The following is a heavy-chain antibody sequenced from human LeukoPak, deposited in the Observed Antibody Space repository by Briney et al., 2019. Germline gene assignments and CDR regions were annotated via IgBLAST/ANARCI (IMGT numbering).Heavy chain of an antibody. CDR3: ASAHTGNWFDP. D-gene: IGHD4-17*01. J-gene: IGHJ5*02. CDR2: IYYSGST. V-gene: IGHV4-59*08. CDR1: GGSISRDY. Sequence: SETLSLTCTVSGGSISRDYWSWIRQPPGKGLEWIGYIYYSGSTNYNPSLKSRVTISVDTSKNQFSLKLSSVTAADTAVYYCASAHTGNWFDPWGQGTLVTVSS.